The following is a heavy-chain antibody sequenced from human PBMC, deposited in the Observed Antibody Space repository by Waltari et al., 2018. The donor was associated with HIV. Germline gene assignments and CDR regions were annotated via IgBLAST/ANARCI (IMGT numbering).Heavy chain of an antibody. CDR2: ITTVNGNT. D-gene: IGHD2-15*01. Sequence: QVLLVQSGAEVKKPGDSVWVSCKATGYDVITYAIHWVRRAPGQRLELMGCITTVNGNTKYSQKLQGRVTITRDTSTTTAHMELSRLRSEDTAIYYCARERKVVGASPYYGLDVWGQGTTVTVSS. CDR3: ARERKVVGASPYYGLDV. CDR1: GYDVITYA. J-gene: IGHJ6*02. V-gene: IGHV1-3*04.